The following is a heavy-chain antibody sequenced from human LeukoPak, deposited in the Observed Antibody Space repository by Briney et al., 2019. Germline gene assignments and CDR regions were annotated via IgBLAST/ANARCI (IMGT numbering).Heavy chain of an antibody. D-gene: IGHD1-26*01. CDR1: GFTFSSYS. Sequence: PGGSLRLSCAASGFTFSSYSMNWVRQAPGKGLGWVSYISSSSTIYYADSAKGRFTISRDNAKNSLYLHMNSLSAEDTAVYHCARAPHGIVGATHFDYWGQGTLVTVSS. J-gene: IGHJ4*02. CDR3: ARAPHGIVGATHFDY. V-gene: IGHV3-48*04. CDR2: ISSSSTI.